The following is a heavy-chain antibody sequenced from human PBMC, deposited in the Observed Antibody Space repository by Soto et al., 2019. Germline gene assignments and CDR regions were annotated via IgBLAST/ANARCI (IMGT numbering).Heavy chain of an antibody. CDR3: ARGPYYYYYMDV. J-gene: IGHJ6*03. D-gene: IGHD2-15*01. CDR1: GYTFTSYG. Sequence: ASVKVSCKASGYTFTSYGISWVRQAPGQGLEWMGWISAYNGNTNYAQKLQGRVTMTTNTSTSTAYMEVSSLRSEDTAVYYCARGPYYYYYMDVWGKGTTVTVSS. CDR2: ISAYNGNT. V-gene: IGHV1-18*01.